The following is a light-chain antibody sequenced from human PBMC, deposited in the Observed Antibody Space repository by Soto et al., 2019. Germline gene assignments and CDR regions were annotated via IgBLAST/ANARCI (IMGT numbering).Light chain of an antibody. CDR2: RNS. CDR1: GSNIGSTY. V-gene: IGLV1-47*01. J-gene: IGLJ3*02. CDR3: ASWDDSLNHWV. Sequence: QSMLTQPPSASATPGQRVTISCSGSGSNIGSTYVDWFQQLPGAAPKLLIYRNSQRPSGVPDRFSGSKSGTSASLAISGLRSEDEADYHCASWDDSLNHWVFGGGTKLTVL.